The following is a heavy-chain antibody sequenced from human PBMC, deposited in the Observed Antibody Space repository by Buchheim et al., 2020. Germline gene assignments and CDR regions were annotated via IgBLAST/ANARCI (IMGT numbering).Heavy chain of an antibody. V-gene: IGHV3-30*18. J-gene: IGHJ6*02. Sequence: QVQLVESGGGVVQPGRSLRLSCAASGFTFSSYGMHWVRQAPGKGLEWVAVISYDGSNKYYADSVKGRFTISRDNSKNTLYLQMNSLRAEDTAVYSCAKDLVDSSGWYWVDYYYGMDVWGQGTT. CDR3: AKDLVDSSGWYWVDYYYGMDV. CDR2: ISYDGSNK. CDR1: GFTFSSYG. D-gene: IGHD6-19*01.